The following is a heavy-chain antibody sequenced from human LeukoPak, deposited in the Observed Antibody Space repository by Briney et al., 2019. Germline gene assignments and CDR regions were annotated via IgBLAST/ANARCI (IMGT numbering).Heavy chain of an antibody. CDR1: GFTFSTYA. D-gene: IGHD2-15*01. Sequence: GGSLRLSCAASGFTFSTYAMSWIRQIPGKGLEWVSAISGSDDGTYYADSVKGRFTISRDNSRNTLYLQMNTPRAEDTAVYFCAKSPVSSCRGSFCYPFDYWGQGNLVTVSS. CDR3: AKSPVSSCRGSFCYPFDY. J-gene: IGHJ4*02. V-gene: IGHV3-23*01. CDR2: ISGSDDGT.